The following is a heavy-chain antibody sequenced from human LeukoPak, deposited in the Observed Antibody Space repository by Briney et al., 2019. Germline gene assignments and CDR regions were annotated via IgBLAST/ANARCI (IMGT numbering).Heavy chain of an antibody. D-gene: IGHD3-10*01. V-gene: IGHV3-30*18. Sequence: AGGSLRLSCAASGFTFSSYGMHWVRQAPGKGLEWVAVISYDGSNKYYADSVKGRFTISRDNSKNTLYLQMNSLRAEDTAVYYCAKGGRWFGEGMLFDIWGQGTMVAVSS. CDR3: AKGGRWFGEGMLFDI. CDR1: GFTFSSYG. J-gene: IGHJ3*02. CDR2: ISYDGSNK.